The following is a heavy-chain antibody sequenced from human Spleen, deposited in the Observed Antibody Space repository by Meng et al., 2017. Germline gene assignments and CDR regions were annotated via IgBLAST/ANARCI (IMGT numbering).Heavy chain of an antibody. Sequence: GESLKISCTGSGFAFGDYGISWIRQAPGKGLEWVGFIRSKPYGVTTKYAASVRGRFTISRGDSTSIAYLQMDSLKTEDTAVYHCTSYSSSSQTYFDYWGRGTLVTVSS. D-gene: IGHD4-11*01. V-gene: IGHV3-49*03. CDR3: TSYSSSSQTYFDY. CDR2: IRSKPYGVTT. CDR1: GFAFGDYG. J-gene: IGHJ4*02.